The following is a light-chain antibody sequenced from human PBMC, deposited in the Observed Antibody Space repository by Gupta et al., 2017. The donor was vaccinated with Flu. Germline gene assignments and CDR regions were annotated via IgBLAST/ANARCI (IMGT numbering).Light chain of an antibody. CDR1: SSDVGDYEY. CDR2: DVS. J-gene: IGLJ2*01. Sequence: QSALTQPPSSSGSPGQSVSIPCTGTSSDVGDYEYVSWYQQHPGKSPKVLIYDVSKRPSGVPDRFSGSKSGNTASLTVKGLYAEEEAEYYCSEGEGSNPPEVFGLGTKLTVL. CDR3: SEGEGSNPPEV. V-gene: IGLV2-8*01.